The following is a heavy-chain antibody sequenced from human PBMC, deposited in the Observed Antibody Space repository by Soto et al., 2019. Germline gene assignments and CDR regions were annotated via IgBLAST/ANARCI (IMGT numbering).Heavy chain of an antibody. J-gene: IGHJ3*02. V-gene: IGHV3-21*01. CDR2: ISSSSTYI. D-gene: IGHD2-15*01. Sequence: PEGPLRLSCSASGLTFSPNSLNWVRLAQGKGLEWVSSISSSSTYIYYADSRKGRFTIYRDNAKNSLFLQMNSLRAEDTAVYYCAVPPSLVAAQADAFYIRGQGKMVTVSS. CDR1: GLTFSPNS. CDR3: AVPPSLVAAQADAFYI.